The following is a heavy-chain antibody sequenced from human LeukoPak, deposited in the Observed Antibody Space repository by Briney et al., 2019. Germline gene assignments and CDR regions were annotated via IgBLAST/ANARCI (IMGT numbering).Heavy chain of an antibody. D-gene: IGHD6-6*01. CDR2: ISDIGSI. CDR1: GGSISSYY. V-gene: IGHV4-59*08. J-gene: IGHJ6*02. Sequence: SETLSLTCTVSGGSISSYYWSWIRQPPGKGLEWIAYISDIGSINYNPSLKSRVTISLDTSKNQFSLKLSSVTAADTAVYYCARRASSFDTRGYYYYGMDVWGQGTTVTVSS. CDR3: ARRASSFDTRGYYYYGMDV.